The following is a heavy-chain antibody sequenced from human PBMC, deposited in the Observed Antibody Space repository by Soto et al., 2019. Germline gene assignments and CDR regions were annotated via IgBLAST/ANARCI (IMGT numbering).Heavy chain of an antibody. V-gene: IGHV3-7*03. Sequence: EVHLVESGGGLVQPGWSLRLSCAASGFKFSIFWMTWVRQAPGKGLEWVATIKEDGTRQHYADSVEGRFTISRDNAKNSMYLQMNNLRSEDTARYYCVSLVSTISGGQGTLFTVPS. CDR1: GFKFSIFW. D-gene: IGHD3-3*02. CDR3: VSLVSTIS. J-gene: IGHJ4*02. CDR2: IKEDGTRQ.